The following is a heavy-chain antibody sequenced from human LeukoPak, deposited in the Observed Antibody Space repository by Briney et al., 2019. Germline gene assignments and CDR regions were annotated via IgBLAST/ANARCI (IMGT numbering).Heavy chain of an antibody. CDR3: ARGGYYGLGNDFRFDP. D-gene: IGHD3-10*01. Sequence: SETLSLTCTVSGGSISSYYWSWIRQPAGKGLEWIGRIYTSGSTNYNPSLKGRVTMSVDTSKNQFSLKLSSVTAADTAVYYCARGGYYGLGNDFRFDPWGQGTLVTVSS. V-gene: IGHV4-4*07. CDR1: GGSISSYY. J-gene: IGHJ5*02. CDR2: IYTSGST.